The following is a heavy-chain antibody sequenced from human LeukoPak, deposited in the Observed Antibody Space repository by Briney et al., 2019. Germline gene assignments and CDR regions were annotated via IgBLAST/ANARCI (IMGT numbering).Heavy chain of an antibody. Sequence: GGSLRLSCAASGFTFSSYGMHWVRQAPGKGLEWVAVISYDGSNKYYADSVKGRFTISRDNSKNTLYPQMNSLRAEDTAVYYCANLFVVVVAATSYGMDVWGQGTTVTVSS. D-gene: IGHD2-15*01. V-gene: IGHV3-30*18. CDR2: ISYDGSNK. J-gene: IGHJ6*02. CDR3: ANLFVVVVAATSYGMDV. CDR1: GFTFSSYG.